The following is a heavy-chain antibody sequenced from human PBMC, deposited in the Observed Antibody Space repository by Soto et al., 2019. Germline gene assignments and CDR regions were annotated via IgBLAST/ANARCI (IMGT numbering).Heavy chain of an antibody. J-gene: IGHJ6*03. CDR3: AGLNITMVRGAYYYYYMDV. CDR1: GGTFSSYA. V-gene: IGHV1-69*10. CDR2: IIPIFGIA. D-gene: IGHD3-10*01. Sequence: ASVKVSCKASGGTFSSYAISWVRQAPGQGLEWMGEIIPIFGIANYAQKFQGRVTITADKSTSTAYMELSSLRSEDTAVYYCAGLNITMVRGAYYYYYMDVWGKGTTVTVSS.